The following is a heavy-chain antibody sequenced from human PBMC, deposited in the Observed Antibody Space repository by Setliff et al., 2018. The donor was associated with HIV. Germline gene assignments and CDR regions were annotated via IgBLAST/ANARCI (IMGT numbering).Heavy chain of an antibody. CDR1: GYTFTIYG. CDR2: VSGHSDSR. D-gene: IGHD1-26*01. J-gene: IGHJ4*02. CDR3: ARGWELNV. Sequence: ASVKVSCKASGYTFTIYGITWVRQAPGQGLEWTGWVSGHSDSRKYGQKFDGRVTLTMDTSTSTAYMELMKLTPDDTAVYYCARGWELNVWGQGTPVTVSS. V-gene: IGHV1-18*01.